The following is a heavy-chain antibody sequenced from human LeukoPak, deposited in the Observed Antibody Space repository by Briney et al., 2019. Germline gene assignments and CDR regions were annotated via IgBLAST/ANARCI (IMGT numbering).Heavy chain of an antibody. V-gene: IGHV3-30*02. CDR2: IRYDGSNK. CDR1: GFTFSSYA. Sequence: GGSLRPSCAASGFTFSSYAMHWVRQAPGKGLEWVAFIRYDGSNKYYADSVKGRFTISRDNSKNTLYLQMNSLRAEDTAVYYCAKDLWDIVVVVGAGFDYWGQGTLVTVSS. J-gene: IGHJ4*02. D-gene: IGHD2-15*01. CDR3: AKDLWDIVVVVGAGFDY.